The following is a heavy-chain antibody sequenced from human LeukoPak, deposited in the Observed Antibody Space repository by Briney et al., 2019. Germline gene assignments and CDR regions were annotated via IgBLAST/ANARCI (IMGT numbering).Heavy chain of an antibody. CDR1: GFTFDNYV. CDR2: ISALFPNT. D-gene: IGHD6-19*01. CDR3: AKRDSSGWYSLDY. J-gene: IGHJ4*02. V-gene: IGHV3-23*01. Sequence: GGSLRLSCAASGFTFDNYVMAWFRQAPGKGLEWVSTISALFPNTYSADSVKGRFTISRDNSKSTLYLQMNSLRAEDTAVYYCAKRDSSGWYSLDYWGQGTLVTVSS.